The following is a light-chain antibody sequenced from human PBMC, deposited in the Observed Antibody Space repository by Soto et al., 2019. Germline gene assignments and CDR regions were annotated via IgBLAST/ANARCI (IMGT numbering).Light chain of an antibody. CDR1: QSISSW. CDR2: KAS. Sequence: IQMTQSPSSLSASIGDRVTITCRASQSISSWLAWYQQKPGKAPKLLIYKASTLKSGVPSRFSGSGSGTEFTLTISSLQPEDFATYYCQQLNSYPLTFGGGTKVDIK. CDR3: QQLNSYPLT. J-gene: IGKJ4*01. V-gene: IGKV1-5*03.